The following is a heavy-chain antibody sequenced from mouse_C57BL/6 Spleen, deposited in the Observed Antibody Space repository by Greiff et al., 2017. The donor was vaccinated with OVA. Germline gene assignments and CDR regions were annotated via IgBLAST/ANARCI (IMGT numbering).Heavy chain of an antibody. CDR3: AKIYYGYSCVNYYDMDY. J-gene: IGHJ4*01. D-gene: IGHD1-1*01. CDR1: GYTFTSYG. V-gene: IGHV1-81*01. Sequence: QVQLQQSGAELARPGASVKLSCKASGYTFTSYGISWVKQRTGQGLEWIGEIYPSSGNTYYNEKFKGKATLTADKSSSTAYMELRSLTSEDAAVYVCAKIYYGYSCVNYYDMDYWGKGTLVTVSS. CDR2: IYPSSGNT.